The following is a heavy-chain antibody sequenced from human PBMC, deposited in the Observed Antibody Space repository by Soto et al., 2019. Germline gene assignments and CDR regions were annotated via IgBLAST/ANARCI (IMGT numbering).Heavy chain of an antibody. J-gene: IGHJ6*02. CDR3: ARGITMVRGYYYYGMDV. Sequence: SETLSLTCTVSGGSISSYYWSWIRQPPGKGLEWIGYIYYSGSTNYNPSLKSRVTISVDTSKNQFSLKLSSVTAADTAVYCCARGITMVRGYYYYGMDVWGQGTTVTVSS. CDR1: GGSISSYY. D-gene: IGHD3-10*01. CDR2: IYYSGST. V-gene: IGHV4-59*01.